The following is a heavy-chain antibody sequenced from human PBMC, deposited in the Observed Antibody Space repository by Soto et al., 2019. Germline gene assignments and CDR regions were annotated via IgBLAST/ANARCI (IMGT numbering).Heavy chain of an antibody. CDR3: ERDSEDLTSNFDY. Sequence: EVQLVESGGGLVKPGGSLRLSCAASGFTFTRYSMNWVRQAPGKGLEWVSSISSTTNYIYYGDSMKGRFTISRDNAKNSLYMEMNSLRAADTAVYYCERDSEDLTSNFDYWGQGTLVTVSS. V-gene: IGHV3-21*06. J-gene: IGHJ4*02. CDR1: GFTFTRYS. CDR2: ISSTTNYI.